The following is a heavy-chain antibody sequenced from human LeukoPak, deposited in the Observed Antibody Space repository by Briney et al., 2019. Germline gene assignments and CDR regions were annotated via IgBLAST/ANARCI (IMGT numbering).Heavy chain of an antibody. Sequence: PSQTLSLTCTVSGGSIGSGSYYWSWIRQPAGKGLEGIGRIYTSGSTNYNPSLKSRVTISVDTSKNQFSLKLSSVTAADTAVYYCARQLGYCSSTSCRAFDPWGQGTLVTVSS. CDR2: IYTSGST. CDR1: GGSIGSGSYY. D-gene: IGHD2-2*01. J-gene: IGHJ5*02. CDR3: ARQLGYCSSTSCRAFDP. V-gene: IGHV4-61*02.